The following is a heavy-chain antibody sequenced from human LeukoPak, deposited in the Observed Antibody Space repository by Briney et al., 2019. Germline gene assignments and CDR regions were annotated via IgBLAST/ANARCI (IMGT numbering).Heavy chain of an antibody. CDR3: ATSLTYFDY. V-gene: IGHV4-34*01. CDR1: GGSFSGCY. J-gene: IGHJ4*02. CDR2: INHSGST. Sequence: PSETLSLTCAVYGGSFSGCYWSWIRKPPGKGLEWIGEINHSGSTNYNPSLKSRVTISVDTSKNQFPLKLSSVTAADTAVYYCATSLTYFDYWGQGTLVTVSS. D-gene: IGHD2-21*02.